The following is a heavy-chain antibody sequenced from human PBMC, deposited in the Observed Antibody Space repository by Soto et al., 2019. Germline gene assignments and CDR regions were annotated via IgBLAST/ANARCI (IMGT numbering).Heavy chain of an antibody. J-gene: IGHJ4*01. CDR2: IFYSGST. D-gene: IGHD4-17*01. V-gene: IGHV4-59*01. Sequence: SETLSLTCTVSGGSISNYYWSWIRQPPGKGLEWIGHIFYSGSTNYNPSLKSRVTISVDTSKNQFSLKLSSVTAADTAVYYCARAYGDYVFDCWGQGTLVTVSS. CDR1: GGSISNYY. CDR3: ARAYGDYVFDC.